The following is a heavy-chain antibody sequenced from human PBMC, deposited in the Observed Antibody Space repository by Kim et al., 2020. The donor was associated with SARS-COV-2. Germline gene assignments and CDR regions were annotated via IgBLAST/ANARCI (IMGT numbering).Heavy chain of an antibody. Sequence: GGSLRLSCAASGFTFNNYAMQWIRQAPGKGLEWVAYISCVGGMMYYADYLKGRFTVSRDNAKNTLFLQIHSLGAEDTAVYYCAKGGAYF. CDR1: GFTFNNYA. CDR2: ISCVGGMM. V-gene: IGHV3-30*04. CDR3: AKGGAYF. J-gene: IGHJ4*01.